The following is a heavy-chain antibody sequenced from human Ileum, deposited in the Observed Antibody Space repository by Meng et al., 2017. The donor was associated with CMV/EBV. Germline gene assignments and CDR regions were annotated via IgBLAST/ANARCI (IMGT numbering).Heavy chain of an antibody. CDR3: ARAAARGVPVDL. CDR2: IHPTGTT. Sequence: QLQLEESRPRLLPPSETLSLTCTVTGGSLTSYYWTWSRQPAGKGLEWIGRIHPTGTTDDNPSLRSRVSMSLDKSKNQFSLKLTSVTAADTAVYYCARAAARGVPVDLWGQGTLVTVSS. J-gene: IGHJ5*02. V-gene: IGHV4-4*07. CDR1: GGSLTSYY. D-gene: IGHD3-10*01.